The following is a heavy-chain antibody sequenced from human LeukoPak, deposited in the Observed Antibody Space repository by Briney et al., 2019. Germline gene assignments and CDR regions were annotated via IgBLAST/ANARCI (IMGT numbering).Heavy chain of an antibody. D-gene: IGHD1-26*01. V-gene: IGHV3-23*01. CDR3: AKPLGGSYLFDR. CDR1: GFTFSSYA. J-gene: IGHJ4*02. CDR2: IEVGGAIT. Sequence: PGGSLRLSCAASGFTFSSYAMSWVRQAPGKGLEWVSTIEVGGAITHYAASVKGRFTISRDTSKKILYLQMDSLRPEDTAVYYCAKPLGGSYLFDRWGQGTLVTVSS.